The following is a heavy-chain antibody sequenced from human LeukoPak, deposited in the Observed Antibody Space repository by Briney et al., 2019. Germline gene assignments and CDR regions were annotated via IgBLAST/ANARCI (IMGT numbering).Heavy chain of an antibody. V-gene: IGHV3-23*01. CDR1: GFTFSSYA. CDR2: ISGSGGST. J-gene: IGHJ4*02. CDR3: AKGTCCSGGSCYYFDY. Sequence: GGSLRLSCAASGFTFSSYAMSWVRQAPGKGLEWVSPISGSGGSTYYADSVKGRFTISRDNSKNTLYLQMNSLRAEDTAVYYCAKGTCCSGGSCYYFDYWGQGTLVTVSS. D-gene: IGHD2-15*01.